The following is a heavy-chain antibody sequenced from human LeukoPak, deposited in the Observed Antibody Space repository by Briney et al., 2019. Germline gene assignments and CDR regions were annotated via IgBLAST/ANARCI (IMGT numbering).Heavy chain of an antibody. CDR2: ISDYNGNT. CDR1: GYTFTGYY. V-gene: IGHV1-18*04. CDR3: ARSKGDSSTYFNYYYYYMDV. D-gene: IGHD6-13*01. J-gene: IGHJ6*03. Sequence: EASVKVSCKASGYTFTGYYMRWVRQAPGQGLEWMGWISDYNGNTNYAQKFQGRVTMTTDTSTSTAYMELRSLRSDDTAVYFCARSKGDSSTYFNYYYYYMDVWGKGTTVTISS.